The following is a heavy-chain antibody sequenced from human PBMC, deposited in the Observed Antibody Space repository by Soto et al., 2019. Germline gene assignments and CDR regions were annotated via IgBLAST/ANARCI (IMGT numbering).Heavy chain of an antibody. CDR1: GFTVSSNY. D-gene: IGHD4-17*01. CDR3: ARDRVTTVTPNWFDP. J-gene: IGHJ5*02. CDR2: IYSGGST. V-gene: IGHV3-53*01. Sequence: GGSLRLSCAASGFTVSSNYMSWVRQAPGKGLEWVSVIYSGGSTSYADSVKGRFTLSRDNSKNTLWLQMNSLRAEDTAVYYCARDRVTTVTPNWFDPWGQGTLVTVSS.